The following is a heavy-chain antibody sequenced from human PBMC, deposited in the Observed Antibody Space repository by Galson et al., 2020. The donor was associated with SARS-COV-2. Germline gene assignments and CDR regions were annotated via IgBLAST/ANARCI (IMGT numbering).Heavy chain of an antibody. CDR2: IKSKTDGGTT. D-gene: IGHD3-10*01. J-gene: IGHJ4*02. CDR1: GFTFSNAW. V-gene: IGHV3-15*01. Sequence: GGSLRLSCAASGFTFSNAWMSWVRQAPGKGLEWVGRIKSKTDGGTTDYAAPVKGRFTISRDDSKNTLYLQMNSLKTEDTAVYYCTTGQWFGKLSPFDYWGQGTLVTVSS. CDR3: TTGQWFGKLSPFDY.